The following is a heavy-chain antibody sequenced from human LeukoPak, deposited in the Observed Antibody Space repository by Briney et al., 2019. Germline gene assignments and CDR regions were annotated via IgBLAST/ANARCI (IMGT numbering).Heavy chain of an antibody. Sequence: GGSLRLSCAASGFTFSDYGMHWVRQAPGKGLEWVTFIHYDGINKYYADSVKGRFTISRDNSKNTLYLQMNSLRAEDTAVYYCARDLVRYSSTESPRYFDYWGQGTLVTVSS. J-gene: IGHJ4*02. D-gene: IGHD5-18*01. CDR3: ARDLVRYSSTESPRYFDY. CDR2: IHYDGINK. CDR1: GFTFSDYG. V-gene: IGHV3-30*02.